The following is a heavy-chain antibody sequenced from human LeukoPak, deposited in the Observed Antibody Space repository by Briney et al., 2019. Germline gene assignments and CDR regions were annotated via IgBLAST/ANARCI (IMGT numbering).Heavy chain of an antibody. CDR3: ARELRFLEWFPVKRFYYYMDV. CDR2: MYHSGST. Sequence: SETLSLTCTVSGYSISIGYYWGWIRQSPGKGLEWIATMYHSGSTYYNPSLKSRVTISVDTSKNQFSLKLSSVTAADTAVYYCARELRFLEWFPVKRFYYYMDVWGKGTTVTVSS. D-gene: IGHD3-3*01. J-gene: IGHJ6*03. CDR1: GYSISIGYY. V-gene: IGHV4-38-2*02.